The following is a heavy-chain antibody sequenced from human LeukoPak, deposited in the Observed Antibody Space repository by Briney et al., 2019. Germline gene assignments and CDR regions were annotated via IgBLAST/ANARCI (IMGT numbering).Heavy chain of an antibody. D-gene: IGHD6-19*01. V-gene: IGHV3-23*01. CDR3: AKGWSSGWSVFDY. CDR2: ISGSGGST. J-gene: IGHJ4*02. Sequence: GGSLRLSCAASGFTFSSYAMSWVRQAPGKGLEWVSAISGSGGSTYYADSVKGRFTISRDNSKNTLYPQMNSLRAEDTAVYYCAKGWSSGWSVFDYWGQGTLVTVSS. CDR1: GFTFSSYA.